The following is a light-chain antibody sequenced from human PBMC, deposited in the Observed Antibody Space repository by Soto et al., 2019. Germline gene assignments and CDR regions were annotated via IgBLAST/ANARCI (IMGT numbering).Light chain of an antibody. CDR3: QQYGGAPPWT. CDR2: GAS. Sequence: EIVWTQSPGTLSLSPGERATLSCRASQSVSSSYLAWYQQKPGQAPRLLIYGASSRATGIPDRFSGSGSGTDFTLTISRLEPEDYAVYYCQQYGGAPPWTFGQGTKVEIK. J-gene: IGKJ1*01. V-gene: IGKV3-20*01. CDR1: QSVSSSY.